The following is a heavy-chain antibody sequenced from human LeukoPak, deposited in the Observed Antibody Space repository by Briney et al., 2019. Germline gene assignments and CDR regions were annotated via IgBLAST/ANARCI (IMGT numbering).Heavy chain of an antibody. CDR2: IIPIFGTA. D-gene: IGHD4-11*01. J-gene: IGHJ3*02. Sequence: SVKVSCKASGGTFSSYAISWVRQAPGQGLQWMGGIIPIFGTANYAQKFQGRVTITTDESTSTAYMELSSLRSEDTAVYYCAREGSTTDAFDIWGQGTMVTVSS. V-gene: IGHV1-69*05. CDR3: AREGSTTDAFDI. CDR1: GGTFSSYA.